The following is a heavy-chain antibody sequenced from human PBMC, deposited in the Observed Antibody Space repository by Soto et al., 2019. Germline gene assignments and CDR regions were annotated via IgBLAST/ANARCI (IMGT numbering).Heavy chain of an antibody. CDR1: GSSISSSSYY. CDR2: IYYSGST. J-gene: IGHJ4*02. V-gene: IGHV4-39*01. CDR3: ARYNGGTIFGVAACFDY. Sequence: PSETLSLTCTVSGSSISSSSYYWGWIRQPPGKGLEWIGSIYYSGSTYYNPSLKSRVTISVDTSKNQFSLKLSSVTAADTAVYYCARYNGGTIFGVAACFDYWGQGTLVTVSS. D-gene: IGHD3-3*01.